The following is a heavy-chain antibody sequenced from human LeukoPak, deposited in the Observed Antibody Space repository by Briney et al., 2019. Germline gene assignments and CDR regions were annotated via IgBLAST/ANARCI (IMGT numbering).Heavy chain of an antibody. Sequence: PSETLSLTCTVSGGSISSSSYYWGWIRQPPGKGLEWIGSIYYSGSTYYNPSLKSRVTISVDTSKNQFSLKLSSVTAADTAVYYCMGGSSSGGYYYYYYMDVWGKGTTVTVSS. V-gene: IGHV4-39*07. CDR1: GGSISSSSYY. CDR2: IYYSGST. D-gene: IGHD6-6*01. J-gene: IGHJ6*03. CDR3: MGGSSSGGYYYYYYMDV.